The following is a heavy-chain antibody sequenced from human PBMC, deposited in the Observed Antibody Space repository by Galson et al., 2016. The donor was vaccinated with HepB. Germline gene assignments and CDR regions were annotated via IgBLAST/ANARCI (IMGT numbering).Heavy chain of an antibody. CDR1: GFTFSGHS. J-gene: IGHJ3*01. D-gene: IGHD6-6*01. Sequence: SLRLSCAASGFTFSGHSMSWVRQAPGKGLEWVSVIGGGGGGTYYGDSVKGRFTTSRDNSRNTLYLQMNSLRAEDTAIYYCAKDPQWTTSSRGAFDVWGQGTMLTVFS. V-gene: IGHV3-23*01. CDR3: AKDPQWTTSSRGAFDV. CDR2: IGGGGGGT.